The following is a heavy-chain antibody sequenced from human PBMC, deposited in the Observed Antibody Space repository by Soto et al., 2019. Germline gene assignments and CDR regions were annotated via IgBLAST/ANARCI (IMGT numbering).Heavy chain of an antibody. CDR3: AKDGTVKWLLYYFDY. J-gene: IGHJ4*02. Sequence: QVQLVESGGGVVQPGRSLRLSCAASGFTFSSYGMHWVRQAPGKGLEWVAVISYDGSNKYYADSVKGRFTISRDNSKNTLYLQMNSLRAEDTAVYYCAKDGTVKWLLYYFDYWGQGTLVTVSS. D-gene: IGHD2-15*01. CDR1: GFTFSSYG. V-gene: IGHV3-30*18. CDR2: ISYDGSNK.